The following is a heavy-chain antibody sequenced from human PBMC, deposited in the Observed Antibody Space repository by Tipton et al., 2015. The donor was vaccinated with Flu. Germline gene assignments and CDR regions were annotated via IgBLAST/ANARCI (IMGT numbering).Heavy chain of an antibody. CDR2: ISPRFGTT. D-gene: IGHD2-2*01. CDR1: GGTLSSYA. J-gene: IGHJ6*02. CDR3: ARDDPVIPPLWEYYAMDV. V-gene: IGHV1-69*01. Sequence: QLVQSGAEVKKPGSSVKVSCKASGGTLSSYALSWVRQAPGQGLQWMGGISPRFGTTNYAEKFQGRVTITADESTSTAYMELSGLRSDDTAVYYCARDDPVIPPLWEYYAMDVWGQGTTVTVSS.